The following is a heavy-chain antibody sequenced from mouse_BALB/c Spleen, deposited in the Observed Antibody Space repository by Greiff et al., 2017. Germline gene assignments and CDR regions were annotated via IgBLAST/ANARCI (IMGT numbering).Heavy chain of an antibody. D-gene: IGHD1-1*01. J-gene: IGHJ4*01. CDR1: GFTFSSYA. Sequence: EVKLMESGGGLVKPGGSLKLSCAASGFTFSSYAMSWVRQSPEKRLEWVAEISSGGSYTYYPDTVTGRFTISRDNAKNTLYLEMSSLRSEDTAMYYCARNYGYAMDYWGQGTSVTVSS. V-gene: IGHV5-9-4*01. CDR3: ARNYGYAMDY. CDR2: ISSGGSYT.